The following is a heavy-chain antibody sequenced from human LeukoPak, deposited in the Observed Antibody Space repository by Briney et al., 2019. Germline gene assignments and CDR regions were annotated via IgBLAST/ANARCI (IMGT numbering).Heavy chain of an antibody. J-gene: IGHJ4*02. CDR1: GFTFSSHW. CDR2: IKQDGSEK. D-gene: IGHD3-22*01. Sequence: GGSLRLSCAASGFTFSSHWMSWVRQAPGKGLEWVANIKQDGSEKYYVDSVKGRFTISRDNAKNSLYLQMNSLRAEDTAVYYCAREEGDYDQLYYFDYWGQGTLVTVSS. V-gene: IGHV3-7*03. CDR3: AREEGDYDQLYYFDY.